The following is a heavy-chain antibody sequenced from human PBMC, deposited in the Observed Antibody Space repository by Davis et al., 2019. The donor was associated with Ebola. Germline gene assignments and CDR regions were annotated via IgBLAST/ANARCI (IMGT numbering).Heavy chain of an antibody. V-gene: IGHV4-39*01. Sequence: SETLSLTCIVSGSSISSSTYYWAWIRQAPGKGLEWIGSIYHIGSTYYNPSLQSRVTISVDTSKNQFSLKVNSVTAAGTAVYYCAGHWAYRSSWYLDHWGQGILVTVSS. J-gene: IGHJ4*02. CDR1: GSSISSSTYY. D-gene: IGHD6-13*01. CDR3: AGHWAYRSSWYLDH. CDR2: IYHIGST.